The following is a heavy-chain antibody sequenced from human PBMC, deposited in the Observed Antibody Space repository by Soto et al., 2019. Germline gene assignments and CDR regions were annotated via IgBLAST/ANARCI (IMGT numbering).Heavy chain of an antibody. V-gene: IGHV4-30-4*01. CDR3: ARGRWLQDFDY. CDR2: IYYSGST. Sequence: TSATLSLTCTVSGGSISSGDYYWSWIRQPPGKGLEWIGYIYYSGSTYYNPSLKSRVTISVDTSKNQFSLKLSSVTAADTAVYYCARGRWLQDFDYWGQGTLVTVSS. D-gene: IGHD5-12*01. CDR1: GGSISSGDYY. J-gene: IGHJ4*02.